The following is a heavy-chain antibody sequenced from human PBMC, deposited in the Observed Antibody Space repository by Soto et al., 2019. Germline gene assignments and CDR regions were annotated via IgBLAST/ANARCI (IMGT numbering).Heavy chain of an antibody. Sequence: PSETLSLTCTVSGGSISSYYWRWIRQSPGSGLEWIGYVHYSGTTNYNPSLKSRVAMSLDSPKRQFSLTLNSVTAADTAVYYCARGTALIYGDYPGAGYFDFWGQGIQVTVSS. CDR3: ARGTALIYGDYPGAGYFDF. CDR1: GGSISSYY. D-gene: IGHD4-17*01. J-gene: IGHJ4*02. V-gene: IGHV4-59*01. CDR2: VHYSGTT.